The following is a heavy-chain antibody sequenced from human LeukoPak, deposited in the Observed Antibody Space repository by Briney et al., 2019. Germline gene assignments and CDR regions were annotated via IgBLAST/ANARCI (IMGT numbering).Heavy chain of an antibody. D-gene: IGHD3-16*01. V-gene: IGHV1-46*03. J-gene: IGHJ4*02. CDR2: VYPSAGTS. Sequence: ASVKVSCKASGYTFTGYYIHWVRQAPGQGLEWLGVVYPSAGTSDPAQRFRARITLSDDTSTSTAYMELRSLKSEDTAIYFCVREYHGGYFDFWGQGTLVTVSS. CDR1: GYTFTGYY. CDR3: VREYHGGYFDF.